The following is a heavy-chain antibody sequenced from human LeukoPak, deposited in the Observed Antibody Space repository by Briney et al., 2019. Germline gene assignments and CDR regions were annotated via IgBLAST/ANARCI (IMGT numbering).Heavy chain of an antibody. CDR2: IYHSGIT. CDR1: DYSISSGYGYY. CDR3: ATLVSTRYYFDY. J-gene: IGHJ4*02. V-gene: IGHV4-38-2*02. Sequence: SSETLSLTCTVSDYSISSGYGYYWGWIRQPPGKGLEWIGNIYHSGITYYNHFNSSLKSRVTISIDTSKNQFSLRLTSVTAADTAVYFCATLVSTRYYFDYWGQGTLVTVSS. D-gene: IGHD5/OR15-5a*01.